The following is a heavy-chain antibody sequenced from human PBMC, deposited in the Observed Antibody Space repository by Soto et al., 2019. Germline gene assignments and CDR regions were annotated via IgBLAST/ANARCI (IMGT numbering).Heavy chain of an antibody. Sequence: VGSLRLSCVGSGFTFSTYSINWVRQAPGKGLEWVSSISSRSDTYYADSVKGRFTISRDNAKNSVSLQMNSLRAEDTAVYYCAREYTAWPLAYGLDVWGQGTTVTVSS. V-gene: IGHV3-21*01. CDR3: AREYTAWPLAYGLDV. CDR1: GFTFSTYS. J-gene: IGHJ6*02. D-gene: IGHD2-2*02. CDR2: ISSRSDT.